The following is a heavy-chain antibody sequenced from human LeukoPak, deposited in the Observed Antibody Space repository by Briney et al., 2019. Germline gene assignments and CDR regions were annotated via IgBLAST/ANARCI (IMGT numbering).Heavy chain of an antibody. CDR3: ARVGTLTGYYRYYYYYGMDV. CDR1: GGSISSYY. J-gene: IGHJ6*02. Sequence: SETLSLTCTVSGGSISSYYWSWIRQPPGKGLEWIGDIYYSGSTNYNPSLKSRVTISVDTSKNQFSLKLSSVTAADTAVYYCARVGTLTGYYRYYYYYGMDVWGQGTTVTVSS. CDR2: IYYSGST. V-gene: IGHV4-59*01. D-gene: IGHD3-9*01.